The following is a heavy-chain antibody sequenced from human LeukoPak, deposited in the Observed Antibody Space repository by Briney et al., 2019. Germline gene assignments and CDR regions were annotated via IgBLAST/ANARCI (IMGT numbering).Heavy chain of an antibody. V-gene: IGHV3-23*01. CDR1: GSTFSSYA. CDR3: AKGSGYSTGWYTLDH. J-gene: IGHJ4*02. Sequence: GGSLRLSYAASGSTFSSYAMSWVRQAPGKGLEWVSAISGSGGSTYYADSVKGRFTISRDNSKNTLYLQMNSLRAEDTAVYYCAKGSGYSTGWYTLDHWGQGILVTVSS. D-gene: IGHD6-19*01. CDR2: ISGSGGST.